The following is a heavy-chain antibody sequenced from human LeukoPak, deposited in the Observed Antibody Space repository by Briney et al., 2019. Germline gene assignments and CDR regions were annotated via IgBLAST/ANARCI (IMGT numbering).Heavy chain of an antibody. CDR2: TYYRSKWYS. CDR3: ARWNSSSKIFDY. J-gene: IGHJ4*02. Sequence: QTLPLTCGISGDSVSSNSAAWNWIRQSPSRGLEWLGRTYYRSKWYSDYAVSVKSRITINPDTSKNQFSLQLNSVTPEDTAVYYCARWNSSSKIFDYWGQGTLVTVSS. CDR1: GDSVSSNSAA. V-gene: IGHV6-1*01. D-gene: IGHD6-13*01.